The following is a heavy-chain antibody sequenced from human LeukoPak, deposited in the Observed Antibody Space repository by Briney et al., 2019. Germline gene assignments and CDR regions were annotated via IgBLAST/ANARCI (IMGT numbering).Heavy chain of an antibody. V-gene: IGHV3-21*01. J-gene: IGHJ4*02. Sequence: GGSLRLSCAASGFTFSSYSMNWVRQAAGKGLEWVSSISSSSSYIYYADSVKGRFTISRDNSKNTLFLQMNSLRPEDTAVYYCAKAGVDWATFDYWGQGTLVTVSS. D-gene: IGHD3-9*01. CDR2: ISSSSSYI. CDR1: GFTFSSYS. CDR3: AKAGVDWATFDY.